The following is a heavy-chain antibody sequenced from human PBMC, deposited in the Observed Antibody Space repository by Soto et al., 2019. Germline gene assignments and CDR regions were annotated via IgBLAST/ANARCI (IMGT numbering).Heavy chain of an antibody. CDR3: PSHAAYCSSTRRYYFDY. V-gene: IGHV4-39*01. J-gene: IGHJ4*02. D-gene: IGHD2-2*01. Sequence: SETLSLTCTVSGGSISSSSYYWGWIRQPPGKGLEWIGSIYYSGSTYYNPSLKSRVTISVDTSKNQFSLQMSSVTAADTAVYSCPSHAAYCSSTRRYYFDYWGQVTLVTCSS. CDR2: IYYSGST. CDR1: GGSISSSSYY.